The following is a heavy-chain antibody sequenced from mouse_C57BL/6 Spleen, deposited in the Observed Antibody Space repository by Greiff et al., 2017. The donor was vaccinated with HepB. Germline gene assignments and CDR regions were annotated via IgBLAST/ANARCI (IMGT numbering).Heavy chain of an antibody. CDR2: INYDGSST. CDR1: GFTFSDYY. CDR3: ARDPYGYYAMDD. J-gene: IGHJ4*01. D-gene: IGHD1-1*01. Sequence: EVKLVESEGGLVQPGSSMKLSCTASGFTFSDYYMAWVRQVPEKGLEWVANINYDGSSTYYLDSLKSRFIISRDNAKNILYLQMSSLKSEDTATYYCARDPYGYYAMDDWGQGTSVTVSS. V-gene: IGHV5-16*01.